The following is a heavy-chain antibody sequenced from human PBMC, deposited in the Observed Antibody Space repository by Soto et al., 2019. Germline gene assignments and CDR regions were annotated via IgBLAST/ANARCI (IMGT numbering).Heavy chain of an antibody. CDR2: ISGSGGSA. CDR3: AKGDWFSITKVLYYGMDV. CDR1: GFTVSSYA. V-gene: IGHV3-23*01. Sequence: LRLSCAASGFTVSSYARSWVRQAPGKGLEWVSAISGSGGSAYYADSGKGPFTISRDNSKNTLYLQMNSLRAEDTAVYYCAKGDWFSITKVLYYGMDVWGQGTTVTVSS. D-gene: IGHD3-10*01. J-gene: IGHJ6*02.